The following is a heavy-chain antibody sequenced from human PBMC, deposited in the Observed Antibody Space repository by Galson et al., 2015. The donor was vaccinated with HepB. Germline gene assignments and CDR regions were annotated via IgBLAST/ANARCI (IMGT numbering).Heavy chain of an antibody. D-gene: IGHD2-2*01. J-gene: IGHJ5*02. CDR2: INAGNGNT. CDR3: ARGGHCSSTSCYVDYGFDP. CDR1: GYTFTSYA. V-gene: IGHV1-3*01. Sequence: SVKVSCKASGYTFTSYAMHWVRQAPGQRLEWMGWINAGNGNTKYSQKFQGRVTITRDTSASTAYMELSSLRSEDTAVYYCARGGHCSSTSCYVDYGFDPWGREPWSPSPQ.